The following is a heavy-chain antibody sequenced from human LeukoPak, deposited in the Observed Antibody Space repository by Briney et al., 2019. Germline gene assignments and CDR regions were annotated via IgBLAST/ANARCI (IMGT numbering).Heavy chain of an antibody. V-gene: IGHV1-69*13. Sequence: ASVKVSCKASGGTFSSYAISWVRQAPGQGLEWMGGIIPIFGTANYAQKFQGRVTITADESTSTAYMELSSLRSDDTAVYYCARDWPSWSGNMDVWGKGTTVTVSS. CDR3: ARDWPSWSGNMDV. CDR1: GGTFSSYA. D-gene: IGHD3-3*01. CDR2: IIPIFGTA. J-gene: IGHJ6*03.